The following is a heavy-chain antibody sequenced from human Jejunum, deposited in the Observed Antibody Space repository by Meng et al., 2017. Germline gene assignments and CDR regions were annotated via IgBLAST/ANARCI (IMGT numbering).Heavy chain of an antibody. Sequence: VKGVGSGVVMVPPGCSVRFSCAASGFSFSSYAMHWVRQAPGKVLDCVSTTSGGGDNTYYADSAKGLFTISRDNSKNTLYLQINDLRAEDTAVFYCAKGGSGTFDLWGPGTLVTVSS. CDR2: TSGGGDNT. V-gene: IGHV3-23*04. J-gene: IGHJ2*01. CDR1: GFSFSSYA. CDR3: AKGGSGTFDL. D-gene: IGHD3-10*01.